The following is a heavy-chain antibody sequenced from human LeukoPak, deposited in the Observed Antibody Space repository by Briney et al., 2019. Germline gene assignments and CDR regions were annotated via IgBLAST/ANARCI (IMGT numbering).Heavy chain of an antibody. V-gene: IGHV3-21*06. Sequence: GGSLRLSCAASGFTFSSYTMNWVRQAPGKGLEWFSSISSSSSYIYYADSVKGRFTISRDNAKNSLYLQMNSLRAEDTAVYYCARDTYDILTGYYKWAFDIWGQGTMVTVSS. J-gene: IGHJ3*02. D-gene: IGHD3-9*01. CDR1: GFTFSSYT. CDR2: ISSSSSYI. CDR3: ARDTYDILTGYYKWAFDI.